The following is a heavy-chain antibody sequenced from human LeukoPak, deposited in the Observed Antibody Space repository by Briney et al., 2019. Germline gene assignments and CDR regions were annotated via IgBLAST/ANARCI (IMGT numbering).Heavy chain of an antibody. CDR3: ARHDGSSWYYAFDV. CDR2: IYYSGST. CDR1: GVSISSYY. D-gene: IGHD6-13*01. Sequence: PSEALSLTCTVSGVSISSYYWSWIRQPPGKGLEWIGDIYYSGSTNYNPSLKSRVTISLDTSKNQFSLKLSSVTATDTAVYYCARHDGSSWYYAFDVWGQGTMVTVSS. J-gene: IGHJ3*01. V-gene: IGHV4-59*08.